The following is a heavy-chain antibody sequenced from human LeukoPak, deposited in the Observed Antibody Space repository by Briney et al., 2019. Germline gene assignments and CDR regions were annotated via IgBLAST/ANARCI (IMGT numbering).Heavy chain of an antibody. J-gene: IGHJ6*03. D-gene: IGHD1-26*01. Sequence: GGSLRLSCAASGFTFSSYAMSWVRQAPGKGLEWVSAISGSGGSAYYADSVEGRFTISRDNSKNTLYLQMNSLRAEDTAVYYCARKPLALGRRGYYYYMDVWGKGTTVTVSS. CDR3: ARKPLALGRRGYYYYMDV. CDR2: ISGSGGSA. V-gene: IGHV3-23*01. CDR1: GFTFSSYA.